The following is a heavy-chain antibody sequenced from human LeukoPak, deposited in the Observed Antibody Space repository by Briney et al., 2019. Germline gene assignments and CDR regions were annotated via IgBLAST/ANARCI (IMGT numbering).Heavy chain of an antibody. Sequence: TGGSLRLSCAASGFTFNYYWLTWVRQAPGKGLEWVANIQQDGSEKYYVDSVKGRFIISRDNAKNSLYLQMNSLGAEDTAVYYCARVRKLRTRGVMDPLDYWGQGTLVTVSS. CDR1: GFTFNYYW. J-gene: IGHJ4*02. CDR2: IQQDGSEK. CDR3: ARVRKLRTRGVMDPLDY. D-gene: IGHD3-10*01. V-gene: IGHV3-7*01.